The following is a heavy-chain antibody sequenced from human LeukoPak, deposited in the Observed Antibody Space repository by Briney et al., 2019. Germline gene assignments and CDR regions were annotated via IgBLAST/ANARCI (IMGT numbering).Heavy chain of an antibody. CDR2: ISSSSSTI. V-gene: IGHV3-48*01. J-gene: IGHJ4*02. D-gene: IGHD6-13*01. Sequence: GGSLRLSCAASGFTFSGSGMHWVRQAPGKGLEWVSYISSSSSTIYYADSVKGRFTISRDNAKNSLYLQMNSLRAEDTAVYYCASPFYSNPSGFGYWGQGTLVTVSS. CDR3: ASPFYSNPSGFGY. CDR1: GFTFSGSG.